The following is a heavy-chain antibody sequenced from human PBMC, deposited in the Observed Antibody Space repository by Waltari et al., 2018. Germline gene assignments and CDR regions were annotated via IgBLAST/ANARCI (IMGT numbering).Heavy chain of an antibody. CDR3: ARDGEQYFGETYWYLDL. Sequence: QVQLVESGGGVVQPGGSLRLSCAASGFIFSTYGMHWVRQAPGKGPGWVAFIRPDRNGQLYVDSVEGRFTISRDNSKNTLFLQMNSLRTEDTAVYFCARDGEQYFGETYWYLDLWGRGTLVTVSS. J-gene: IGHJ2*01. V-gene: IGHV3-30*02. CDR2: IRPDRNGQ. CDR1: GFIFSTYG. D-gene: IGHD3-10*01.